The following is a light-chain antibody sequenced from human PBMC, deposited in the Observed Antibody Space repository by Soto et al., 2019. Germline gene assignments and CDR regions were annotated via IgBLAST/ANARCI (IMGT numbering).Light chain of an antibody. CDR1: QSVSSSY. J-gene: IGKJ2*01. CDR2: GAS. CDR3: QQYGGSPTYT. V-gene: IGKV3-20*01. Sequence: EIVLTQSPGTLSLSPGERATLSCRASQSVSSSYLAWYQQKPGQAPRLLIYGASSRATGIPDRFSGSGSGTDFALTISRREPEDFAVYYCQQYGGSPTYTFGQGTKLEIK.